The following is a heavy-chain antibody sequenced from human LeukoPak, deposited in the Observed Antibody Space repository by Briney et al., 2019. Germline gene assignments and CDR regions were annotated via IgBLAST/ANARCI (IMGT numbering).Heavy chain of an antibody. CDR1: GFTFSSYS. CDR3: ARGYGYYDSSGYSNYLDY. Sequence: PGGSLRLSCAASGFTFSSYSLNWVRQAPGKGLEWVSSISSSSSYIYYADSVKGPFTISRDNAKNSMYLKIDSLRAEDTAVYFCARGYGYYDSSGYSNYLDYWGQGTLVNVSS. V-gene: IGHV3-21*01. J-gene: IGHJ4*02. D-gene: IGHD3-22*01. CDR2: ISSSSSYI.